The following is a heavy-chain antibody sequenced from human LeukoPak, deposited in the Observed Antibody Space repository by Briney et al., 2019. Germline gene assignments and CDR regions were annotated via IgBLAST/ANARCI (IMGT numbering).Heavy chain of an antibody. Sequence: SETLSLTCAVYGGSFSGYYWSWIRQPPGKGLEWIGEINHSGSTNYNPSLKSRVNISVDTSKNQFSLKLSSVTAADTAVYYCASHFSGSYYGGYYFDYWGQGTLVTVSS. CDR1: GGSFSGYY. CDR3: ASHFSGSYYGGYYFDY. J-gene: IGHJ4*02. D-gene: IGHD1-26*01. V-gene: IGHV4-34*01. CDR2: INHSGST.